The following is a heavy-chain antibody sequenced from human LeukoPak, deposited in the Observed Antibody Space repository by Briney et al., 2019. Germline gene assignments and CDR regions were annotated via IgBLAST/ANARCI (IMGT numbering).Heavy chain of an antibody. J-gene: IGHJ4*02. Sequence: SETLSLTCTVSGGSISSGGYYWSWIRQHPGKGLEWIGYIYYSGSTYYNPSLKSRVTISVDRSKNQFSLKLSSVTATDTAVYYCASSGLISLSFDYWGQGTLVTVSS. D-gene: IGHD1-26*01. CDR3: ASSGLISLSFDY. CDR1: GGSISSGGYY. CDR2: IYYSGST. V-gene: IGHV4-31*03.